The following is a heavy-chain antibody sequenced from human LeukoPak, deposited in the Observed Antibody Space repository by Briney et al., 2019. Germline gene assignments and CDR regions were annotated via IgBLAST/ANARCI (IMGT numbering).Heavy chain of an antibody. J-gene: IGHJ4*02. CDR3: TRDGAALDY. Sequence: TGGSLRLSCTASGFTFGDYTMSWVRQAPGKGLEWVGFIRSKAHGATTEYAPSVKGRFTISRDDSKSIAYLQMNSLKTEDTAMYYCTRDGAALDYWGQGTLVTVSS. CDR1: GFTFGDYT. V-gene: IGHV3-49*04. CDR2: IRSKAHGATT. D-gene: IGHD2-15*01.